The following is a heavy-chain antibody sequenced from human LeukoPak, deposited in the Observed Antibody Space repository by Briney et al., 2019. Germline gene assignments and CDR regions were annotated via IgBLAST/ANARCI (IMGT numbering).Heavy chain of an antibody. J-gene: IGHJ6*02. CDR3: ARDNWNYGSSMDV. D-gene: IGHD1-7*01. CDR2: IYYSGST. Sequence: SETLSLTCTVSGGSVSSYYWSWIRQPPGKGLEWIGYIYYSGSTNYNPSLKSRVAISVDTSKNQFSLKLSSVTAADTAVYHCARDNWNYGSSMDVWGQGTTVTVSS. CDR1: GGSVSSYY. V-gene: IGHV4-59*02.